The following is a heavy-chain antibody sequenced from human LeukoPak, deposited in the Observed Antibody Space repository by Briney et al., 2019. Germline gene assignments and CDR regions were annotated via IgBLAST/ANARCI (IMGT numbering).Heavy chain of an antibody. CDR1: GFTVSNNY. CDR3: ARETDSTLFDY. CDR2: ISSSGSTI. V-gene: IGHV3-48*04. J-gene: IGHJ4*02. Sequence: GSLRLSCAASGFTVSNNYMNWVRQAPGKGLEWLSYISSSGSTIFYADSVKGRFTISRDNAENSLYLQMNSLRAEDTAVYYCARETDSTLFDYWGQGTLVTVSS. D-gene: IGHD2-2*01.